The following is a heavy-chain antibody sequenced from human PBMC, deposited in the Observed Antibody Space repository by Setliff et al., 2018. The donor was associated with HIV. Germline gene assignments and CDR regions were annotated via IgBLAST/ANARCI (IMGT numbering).Heavy chain of an antibody. J-gene: IGHJ4*02. CDR1: GYTFTSYD. CDR2: MNPNSGNT. V-gene: IGHV1-8*02. Sequence: WASVKVSCKASGYTFTSYDINWVRQATGQGLEWMGWMNPNSGNTGYAQKFQGRVTMTRNTSISTAYMELSSLRSEDTAVYYCARGKLSRTGTNDYWGQGTLVTVSS. D-gene: IGHD1-7*01. CDR3: ARGKLSRTGTNDY.